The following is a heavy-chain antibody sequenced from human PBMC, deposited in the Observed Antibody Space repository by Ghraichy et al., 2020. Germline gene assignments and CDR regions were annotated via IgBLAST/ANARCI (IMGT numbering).Heavy chain of an antibody. V-gene: IGHV3-23*01. D-gene: IGHD3-3*01. J-gene: IGHJ4*02. CDR2: ISGSGGST. CDR3: AKDPDGGGYYSSNYFDY. CDR1: GFTFSSYA. Sequence: GGSLRLSCAASGFTFSSYAMSWVRQAPGKGLEWVSAISGSGGSTYYADSVKGRFTISRDNAKNTLYLQMNSLRAEDTAVYYCAKDPDGGGYYSSNYFDYWGQGTLVTVSS.